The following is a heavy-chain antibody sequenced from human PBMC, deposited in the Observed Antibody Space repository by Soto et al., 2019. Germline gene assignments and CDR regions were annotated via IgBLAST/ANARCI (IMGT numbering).Heavy chain of an antibody. CDR2: ISHSGRI. Sequence: PSETLSLTCAVYGGSVSSGSYYWSWIRQPPGKGLEWIAEISHSGRIHFNPSLKSRVTISVDTSKNQFSLKMSSVTAADTALYYCARVERGTATTVLDALAIWGQGTMVPGSS. V-gene: IGHV4-34*01. D-gene: IGHD1-1*01. CDR3: ARVERGTATTVLDALAI. J-gene: IGHJ3*02. CDR1: GGSVSSGSYY.